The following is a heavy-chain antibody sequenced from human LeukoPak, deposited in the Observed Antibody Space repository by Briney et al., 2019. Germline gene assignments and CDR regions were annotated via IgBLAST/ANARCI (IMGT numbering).Heavy chain of an antibody. Sequence: GGSLRLSCVASGFSFSSSYMSWVRQAPGKGLEGVANIKQDGNEKHYVDSVKGRFTISRDNAKSSLYLQMNRLRADDTAVYYCARDPRGSEYSHFDSWGQGTLVTVSS. CDR1: GFSFSSSY. CDR2: IKQDGNEK. V-gene: IGHV3-7*01. J-gene: IGHJ4*02. D-gene: IGHD3-10*01. CDR3: ARDPRGSEYSHFDS.